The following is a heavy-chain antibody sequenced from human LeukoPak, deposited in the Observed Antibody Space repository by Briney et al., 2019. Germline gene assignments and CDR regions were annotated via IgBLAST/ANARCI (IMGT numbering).Heavy chain of an antibody. CDR3: ARSHDSSGYYYVGYYYYYGMDV. CDR2: ISSRGITI. D-gene: IGHD3-22*01. CDR1: GFTFSSYE. V-gene: IGHV3-48*03. Sequence: GGSLRLSCAASGFTFSSYEMNWVRQAPGKGLEWVSYISSRGITIYYADSVRGRFAISRDNAKNSLYLQMNSLRAEDTVVYYCARSHDSSGYYYVGYYYYYGMDVWGQGTTVTVSS. J-gene: IGHJ6*02.